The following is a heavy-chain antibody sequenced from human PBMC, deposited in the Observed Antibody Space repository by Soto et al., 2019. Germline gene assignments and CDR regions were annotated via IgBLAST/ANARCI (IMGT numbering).Heavy chain of an antibody. CDR3: ARAGTTGTTTTRMIGGH. D-gene: IGHD1-1*01. CDR1: GFTFSSYG. CDR2: TWYDGSNK. V-gene: IGHV3-33*01. J-gene: IGHJ4*02. Sequence: QVQLVESGGGVVQPGRSLRLSCAASGFTFSSYGMHWVRQAPGKGLEWVAVTWYDGSNKYYADSVKGRFTISRDNSKKPLSMQMNSLRAEDTAVYYCARAGTTGTTTTRMIGGHWGQGTLVTVSS.